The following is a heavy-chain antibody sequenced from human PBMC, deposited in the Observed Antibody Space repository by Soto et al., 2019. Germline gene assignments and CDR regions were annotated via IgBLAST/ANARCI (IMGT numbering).Heavy chain of an antibody. V-gene: IGHV2-5*01. CDR1: GFSLTTCGMG. CDR2: IYWNDDK. J-gene: IGHJ4*02. CDR3: VNSRDSSPSEY. D-gene: IGHD2-21*02. Sequence: SGPTLVNPTQTLTLTCTFSGFSLTTCGMGVGWIRQPPGKAPEWLALIYWNDDKRYNPSLNSRLTIATDTSKTLAVLTMTNVDPVDAATSYCVNSRDSSPSEYWGQGT.